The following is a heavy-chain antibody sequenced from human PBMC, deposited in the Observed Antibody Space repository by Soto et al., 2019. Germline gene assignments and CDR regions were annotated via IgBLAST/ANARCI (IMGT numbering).Heavy chain of an antibody. Sequence: VHLVESGGGVVEPGGSLRLSCAASGFTFEDYTMHWVRQGPGKGPEWISLISWDGGITDYSDSVKGRFISSRDNSKNSLYLKMNRLPSDDAALYFCARDSYDILTGQKRYFDFWGQGTLVTVSS. CDR1: GFTFEDYT. CDR3: ARDSYDILTGQKRYFDF. CDR2: ISWDGGIT. J-gene: IGHJ4*02. V-gene: IGHV3-43*01. D-gene: IGHD3-9*01.